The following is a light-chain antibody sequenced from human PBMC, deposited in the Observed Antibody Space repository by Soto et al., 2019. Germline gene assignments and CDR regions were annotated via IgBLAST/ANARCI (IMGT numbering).Light chain of an antibody. V-gene: IGKV3-15*01. J-gene: IGKJ5*01. Sequence: EIVMTQSPATRSLSPGERATLSCRASGRLTGNLAWYQHSPGQAPRLLINEVSTRATYIPARFSGRGSRTEFTLTITSLQSEDFAVYYCQHYGSSTTITFGQGTRLEIK. CDR2: EVS. CDR1: GRLTGN. CDR3: QHYGSSTTIT.